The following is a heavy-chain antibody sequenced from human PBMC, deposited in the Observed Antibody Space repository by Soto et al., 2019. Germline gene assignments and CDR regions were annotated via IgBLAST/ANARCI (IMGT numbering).Heavy chain of an antibody. J-gene: IGHJ4*02. D-gene: IGHD3-10*01. CDR2: ISGVRDYI. CDR1: GFTFSYYP. CDR3: AREGVHNYTEYYFDY. Sequence: EVQLVESGGGLVNPGGSLRLSCAASGFTFSYYPLHWVGRAPGKGLEWVSSISGVRDYIRYADSVKGRFAISRDNAKTSLYLQMNSLTAEDTAVYYCAREGVHNYTEYYFDYWGQGTLVTVSS. V-gene: IGHV3-21*06.